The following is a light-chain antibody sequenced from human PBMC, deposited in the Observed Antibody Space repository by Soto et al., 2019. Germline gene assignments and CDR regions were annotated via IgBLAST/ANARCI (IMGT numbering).Light chain of an antibody. J-gene: IGLJ1*01. Sequence: QSALTQPASVSGSPGQSITISCTGTSRDVGGYNYVSWYQQHPGKAPELMIHDVSNRPSGVSNRFSGSKSGNTASLTISGLQAEDEAEYYCISYTSSSLYVFGTGTKVTDL. CDR1: SRDVGGYNY. CDR3: ISYTSSSLYV. V-gene: IGLV2-14*01. CDR2: DVS.